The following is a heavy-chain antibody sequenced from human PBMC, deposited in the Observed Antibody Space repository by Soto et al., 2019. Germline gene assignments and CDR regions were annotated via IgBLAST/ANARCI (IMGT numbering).Heavy chain of an antibody. D-gene: IGHD2-2*03. J-gene: IGHJ6*02. CDR3: GSVGYCSSTNCLFYYYHYGMDV. Sequence: SVKVSCKASGGTFSSHAISWVRQAPGRGLEWMGGIIPIFGTTNFAQNFRARVTITADESTSTAYMELSSLTSEDTAVYYCGSVGYCSSTNCLFYYYHYGMDVWGQGTTVTVSS. CDR1: GGTFSSHA. V-gene: IGHV1-69*13. CDR2: IIPIFGTT.